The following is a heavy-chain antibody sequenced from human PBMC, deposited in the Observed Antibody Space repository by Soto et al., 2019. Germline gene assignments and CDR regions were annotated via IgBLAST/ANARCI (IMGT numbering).Heavy chain of an antibody. J-gene: IGHJ4*02. CDR2: INTNGVNT. CDR1: GFTFSGYS. D-gene: IGHD6-19*01. Sequence: EVQLVESGGGLVQPGGSLRLSCAASGFTFSGYSMFWVRQAPGKGLEYVSAINTNGVNTFYAKSVKGRCTISRDNSKNTMYLQMGSLRAEDMAVYYCARGRVEDSSGWATYFDYWGQGTLVTVSS. V-gene: IGHV3-64*01. CDR3: ARGRVEDSSGWATYFDY.